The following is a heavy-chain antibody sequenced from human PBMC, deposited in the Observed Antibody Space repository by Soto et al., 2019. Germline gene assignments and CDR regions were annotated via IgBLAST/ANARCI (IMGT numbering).Heavy chain of an antibody. CDR2: IWYDGSNK. D-gene: IGHD1-7*01. J-gene: IGHJ4*02. CDR3: ARSGITGTTLDY. CDR1: GFTFSSYG. V-gene: IGHV3-33*01. Sequence: GGSLRLSCAASGFTFSSYGMHWVRQAPGKGLEWVAVIWYDGSNKYYADSVKGRFTISRDNSKNTLYLQMNSLRAEDTAVYYCARSGITGTTLDYWGQGTLVTVPS.